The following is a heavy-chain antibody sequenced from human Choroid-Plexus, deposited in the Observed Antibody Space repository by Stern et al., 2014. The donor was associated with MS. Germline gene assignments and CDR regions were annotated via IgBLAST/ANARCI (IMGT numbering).Heavy chain of an antibody. Sequence: VQLVESGGGVVQPGRPLRLSCVASGFTFGSCAMHSVRQAPGKGLAWGAGVSYDGRNKNYADSVKARFAFSRDNSQNTLYMQKSSLGPEDKAVFYCAKNGQYLTYSFARWGQGSLLTVSS. CDR1: GFTFGSCA. CDR3: AKNGQYLTYSFAR. V-gene: IGHV3-30*18. J-gene: IGHJ5*02. D-gene: IGHD2-15*01. CDR2: VSYDGRNK.